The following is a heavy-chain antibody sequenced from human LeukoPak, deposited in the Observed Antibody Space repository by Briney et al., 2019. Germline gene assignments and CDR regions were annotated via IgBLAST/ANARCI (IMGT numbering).Heavy chain of an antibody. Sequence: GGSLRLSCSASGFTFNSYPVHWVRQAPGRGLEYVSGISRNGGSTYYADSVRGRFTISRDNSKNTLYLQMSSLRAEDTAVYYCVKESGFMVAPNSAFDIWGQGTMVTVSS. CDR3: VKESGFMVAPNSAFDI. CDR1: GFTFNSYP. J-gene: IGHJ3*02. V-gene: IGHV3-64D*06. D-gene: IGHD4/OR15-4a*01. CDR2: ISRNGGST.